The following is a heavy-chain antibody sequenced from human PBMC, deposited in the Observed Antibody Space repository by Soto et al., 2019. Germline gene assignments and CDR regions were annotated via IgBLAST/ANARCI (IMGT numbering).Heavy chain of an antibody. CDR2: IRYDGYNT. D-gene: IGHD6-13*01. J-gene: IGHJ4*02. CDR3: ARGSFSSSWSAKAIDY. Sequence: QVHLVESGGGAVQPGRSLRLSCAASGFSFSDYGMHWVRQAPGKGLEWVAVIRYDGYNTDYANSVKGRFTISRDNSKTRVDRKMKSLRDADTALYYCARGSFSSSWSAKAIDYWGKGTLVSVSS. CDR1: GFSFSDYG. V-gene: IGHV3-33*01.